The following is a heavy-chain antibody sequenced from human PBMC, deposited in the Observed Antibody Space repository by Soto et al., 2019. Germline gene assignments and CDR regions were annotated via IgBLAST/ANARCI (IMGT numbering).Heavy chain of an antibody. V-gene: IGHV3-30-3*01. CDR3: ARPYYYDSSGYYSGYFQH. Sequence: QVQLVESGGGVVQPGRSLRLSCAASGFTFSTYAMDWVRQAPGKGLEWVAVISYDGSDKYYADSVKGRFTISRDNSKNTLYLQMNSLRAEDTAMYYCARPYYYDSSGYYSGYFQHWGQGTLVTVSS. CDR2: ISYDGSDK. CDR1: GFTFSTYA. J-gene: IGHJ1*01. D-gene: IGHD3-22*01.